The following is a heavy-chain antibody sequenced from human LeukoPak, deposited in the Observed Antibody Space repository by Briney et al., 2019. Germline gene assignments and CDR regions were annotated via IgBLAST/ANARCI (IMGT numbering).Heavy chain of an antibody. CDR1: GYTFTNYG. CDR3: ARAANMFGDEFDY. Sequence: ASVKVSCKASGYTFTNYGITWVRQAPGQGLEWMGIINPNGGSTSYAQKFQGRVTMARATSTSTVYMELSSLRSEDTAVYYCARAANMFGDEFDYWGQGTLVTVSS. CDR2: INPNGGST. J-gene: IGHJ4*02. D-gene: IGHD3-10*02. V-gene: IGHV1-46*01.